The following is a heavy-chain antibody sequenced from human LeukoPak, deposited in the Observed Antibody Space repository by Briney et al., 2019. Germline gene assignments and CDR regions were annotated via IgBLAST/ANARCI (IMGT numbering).Heavy chain of an antibody. V-gene: IGHV1-8*01. Sequence: ASVKVSCKASGYTLTSYDINWVRQATGQGLEWMGWTNPNSGRTGYAQNFQGRITITRNTSISTAYMELSSLRSEDAAVYYCTRETSSRYFDYWDQGTLVTVSS. CDR3: TRETSSRYFDY. CDR2: TNPNSGRT. CDR1: GYTLTSYD. J-gene: IGHJ4*02.